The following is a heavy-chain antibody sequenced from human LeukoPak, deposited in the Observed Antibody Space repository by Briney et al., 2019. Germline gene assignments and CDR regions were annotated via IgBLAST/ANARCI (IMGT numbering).Heavy chain of an antibody. CDR3: ARVLWDVRRLIAH. D-gene: IGHD1-26*01. V-gene: IGHV1-69*13. Sequence: ASVKVSCEASGGTFSKYSISWVRQRPGQGLEWMGGITPLFGTANYAQKFQGRVTITADESASTAYMELSSLRSEDTAVYYCARVLWDVRRLIAHGGQGTLVPVPS. CDR1: GGTFSKYS. J-gene: IGHJ1*01. CDR2: ITPLFGTA.